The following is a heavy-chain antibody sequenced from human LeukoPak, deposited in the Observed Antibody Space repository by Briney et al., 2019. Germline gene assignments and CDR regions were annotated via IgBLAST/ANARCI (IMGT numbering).Heavy chain of an antibody. V-gene: IGHV3-48*01. CDR3: ARDPVNMVATSIYFDY. CDR1: GFTFSSYS. J-gene: IGHJ4*02. Sequence: GGSLRLSCAASGFTFSSYSMNWVRQAPGKGLEWVSYISSSSSTIYYADSVKGRFTISRDNSKNTLYLQMNSLRAEDTAVYYCARDPVNMVATSIYFDYWGQGTLVTVSS. D-gene: IGHD5-12*01. CDR2: ISSSSSTI.